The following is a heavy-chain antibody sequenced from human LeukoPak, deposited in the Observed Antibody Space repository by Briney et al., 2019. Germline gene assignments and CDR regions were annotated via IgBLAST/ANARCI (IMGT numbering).Heavy chain of an antibody. CDR1: GFTFSSYS. CDR3: ARPNFRKLRYFDWLPHPYYYYGMDV. Sequence: PGGSLRLSCAASGFTFSSYSMNWVRQAPGKGLEWVSSISSSSSSYIYYADSVKGRFTISRDNAKNSLYLQMNSLRAEDTAVYYCARPNFRKLRYFDWLPHPYYYYGMDVWGKGTTVTVSS. D-gene: IGHD3-9*01. J-gene: IGHJ6*04. CDR2: ISSSSSSYI. V-gene: IGHV3-21*01.